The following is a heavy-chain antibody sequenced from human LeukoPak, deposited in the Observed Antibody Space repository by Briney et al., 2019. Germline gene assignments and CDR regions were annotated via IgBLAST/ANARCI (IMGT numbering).Heavy chain of an antibody. J-gene: IGHJ4*02. Sequence: GASVKVSCKVVAYDFTRHHIHWVRQAPGQGPEWMGRLNPNTGHAVYAFKFQGRVTITRDTSSSTAYMEVTRLTSDDTALYYCAKDRDGADRIILWGQGTLVTVSS. CDR3: AKDRDGADRIIL. CDR2: LNPNTGHA. V-gene: IGHV1-2*06. D-gene: IGHD5-24*01. CDR1: AYDFTRHH.